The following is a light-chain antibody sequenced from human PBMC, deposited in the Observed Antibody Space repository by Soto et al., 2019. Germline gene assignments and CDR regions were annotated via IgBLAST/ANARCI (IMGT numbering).Light chain of an antibody. Sequence: DIQMTQSPSSLSASVGDIFTITCLASQSISSYLNWYQQKPGKAPKLLIYAASSLQSGVPSRFSGSGSGTDFTLTISSLQPEDFATYYCQQSYSTPPITFGQGTRLEIK. J-gene: IGKJ5*01. V-gene: IGKV1-39*01. CDR2: AAS. CDR1: QSISSY. CDR3: QQSYSTPPIT.